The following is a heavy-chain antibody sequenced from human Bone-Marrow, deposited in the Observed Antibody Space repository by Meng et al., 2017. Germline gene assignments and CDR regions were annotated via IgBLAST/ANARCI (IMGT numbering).Heavy chain of an antibody. J-gene: IGHJ5*02. CDR1: GGSISSDNYP. CDR2: IYHSGTA. Sequence: QLQLQESGSGLVKPSQTLSLTCAVSGGSISSDNYPWSWIRQPPGKGLESIGYIYHSGTAYYNPSLESRVTISVDTSKNQFSLKLSSVTAADTAVYYCARGVVRNWNYLPWGQGTLVTVSS. D-gene: IGHD1-7*01. V-gene: IGHV4-30-2*01. CDR3: ARGVVRNWNYLP.